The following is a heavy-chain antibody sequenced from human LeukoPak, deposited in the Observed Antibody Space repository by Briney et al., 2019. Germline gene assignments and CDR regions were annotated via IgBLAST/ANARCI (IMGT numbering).Heavy chain of an antibody. V-gene: IGHV5-51*01. D-gene: IGHD2-15*01. J-gene: IGHJ6*02. CDR2: IYPGDSDT. CDR3: ARYCSGGSCSQHYYYYGMDV. Sequence: KLGESLKISCMGSGYSFTSYWIGWVRQMPGKGLEWMGIIYPGDSDTKYSPSFQGHVTISADKSISTAYLQWSSLKASDTAMYYCARYCSGGSCSQHYYYYGMDVWGQGTTVTVSS. CDR1: GYSFTSYW.